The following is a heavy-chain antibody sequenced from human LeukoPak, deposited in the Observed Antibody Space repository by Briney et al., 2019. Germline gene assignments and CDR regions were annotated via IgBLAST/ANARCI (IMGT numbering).Heavy chain of an antibody. CDR2: IYPGDSDT. Sequence: GESLKISCKASGYSFTSYGIGWVRQMPGKGLEWMGIIYPGDSDTRYNPSVQGQVTLSADKSISTAYLQWSSLKASDTAIYYCARILTGSYGMDVWGQGTTVTVSS. V-gene: IGHV5-51*01. J-gene: IGHJ6*02. CDR1: GYSFTSYG. D-gene: IGHD3-9*01. CDR3: ARILTGSYGMDV.